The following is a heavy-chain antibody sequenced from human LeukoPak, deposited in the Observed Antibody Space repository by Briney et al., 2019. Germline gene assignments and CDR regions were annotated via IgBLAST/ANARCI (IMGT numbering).Heavy chain of an antibody. CDR1: GGSISSYY. D-gene: IGHD3-10*01. J-gene: IGHJ6*03. V-gene: IGHV4-59*08. CDR3: ARHRRTYRVPPYYYGSGSYYREYYYYYMDV. CDR2: IYYSGST. Sequence: KPSETLSLTCTVSGGSISSYYWSWIRQPPGKGLEWIGYIYYSGSTNYNPSLKSRVTISVDTSKNQFSLKLSSVTAADTAVYYCARHRRTYRVPPYYYGSGSYYREYYYYYMDVWGKGTTVTISS.